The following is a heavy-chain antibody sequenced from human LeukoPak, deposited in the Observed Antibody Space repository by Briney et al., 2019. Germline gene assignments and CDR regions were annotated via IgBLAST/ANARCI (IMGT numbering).Heavy chain of an antibody. J-gene: IGHJ4*02. CDR1: GGSISFYY. CDR3: ARFKRAGGWSYFDY. CDR2: IYNSGST. Sequence: SETLSLTCTVSGGSISFYYWSWIRQPPEKGLEWIGHIYNSGSTQYSPSLKSRVTISVDTSKNQFSLRLSSVTTADTAVYYCARFKRAGGWSYFDYWGQGTLVTVSS. D-gene: IGHD6-19*01. V-gene: IGHV4-59*01.